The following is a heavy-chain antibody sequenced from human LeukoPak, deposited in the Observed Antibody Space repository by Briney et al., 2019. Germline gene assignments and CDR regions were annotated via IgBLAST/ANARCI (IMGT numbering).Heavy chain of an antibody. V-gene: IGHV4-39*07. J-gene: IGHJ4*02. Sequence: PSETLSLTCTVSGGSISSSSYYWGWIRQPPGKGLEWIGSIYYSGSTYYNPSLKSRVTISVDTSKNQFSLKLSSVTAADTAVYYCVRETAELGRSFDYWGQGAQVTVSS. CDR1: GGSISSSSYY. D-gene: IGHD6-6*01. CDR3: VRETAELGRSFDY. CDR2: IYYSGST.